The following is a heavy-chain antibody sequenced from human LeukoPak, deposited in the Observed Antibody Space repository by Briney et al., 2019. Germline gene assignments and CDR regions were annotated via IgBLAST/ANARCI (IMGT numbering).Heavy chain of an antibody. V-gene: IGHV3-64D*06. J-gene: IGHJ3*02. Sequence: GGSLRLSCSASGFTFSSYGMHWVRQAPGKGLEYVSAISSNGGSTYYADSVKGRFTISRDNSKNTLYLQMSSLRAEDTAVYYCVKDREQWLVVYAFDIWGQGTMVTVSS. CDR2: ISSNGGST. D-gene: IGHD6-19*01. CDR3: VKDREQWLVVYAFDI. CDR1: GFTFSSYG.